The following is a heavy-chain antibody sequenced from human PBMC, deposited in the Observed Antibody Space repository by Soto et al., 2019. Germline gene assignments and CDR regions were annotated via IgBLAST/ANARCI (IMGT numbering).Heavy chain of an antibody. Sequence: GGSLRLSCEASGFTFSSYWMTWVRQAPGKGLEWVANINQDGSEKKYVDSVKGRFTISRDNAKNSLYLQMNSLRVEDTAVYYCARDPYSGYDLLDWGQGTLVTVSS. J-gene: IGHJ4*02. V-gene: IGHV3-7*01. CDR3: ARDPYSGYDLLD. CDR2: INQDGSEK. D-gene: IGHD5-12*01. CDR1: GFTFSSYW.